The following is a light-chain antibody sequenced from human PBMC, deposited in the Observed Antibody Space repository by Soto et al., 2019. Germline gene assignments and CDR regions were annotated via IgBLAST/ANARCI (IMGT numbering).Light chain of an antibody. CDR3: SSYTSSSPVV. CDR1: SSVVGGYNY. Sequence: QSVLTQPASVSGSPGQSITISCTGTSSVVGGYNYVSWYQQHPGKAPKLMIYDVSNRPSGVSNRFSGSKSGNTASLTISGLQAEDEADYYCSSYTSSSPVVFGGGTQLTVL. CDR2: DVS. J-gene: IGLJ2*01. V-gene: IGLV2-14*01.